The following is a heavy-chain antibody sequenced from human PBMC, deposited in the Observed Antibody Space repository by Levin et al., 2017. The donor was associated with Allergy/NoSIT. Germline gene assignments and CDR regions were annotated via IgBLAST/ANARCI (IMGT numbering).Heavy chain of an antibody. D-gene: IGHD2/OR15-2a*01. CDR2: IYHSGST. Sequence: PSETLSLTCAVSGYSISSGYYWGWIRQPPGKGLEWIGSIYHSGSTYYNPSLKSRVTISVDTSKNQFSLKLSSVTAADTAVYYCARETLAKHQNDYWGQGTLVTVSS. CDR3: ARETLAKHQNDY. V-gene: IGHV4-38-2*02. CDR1: GYSISSGYY. J-gene: IGHJ4*02.